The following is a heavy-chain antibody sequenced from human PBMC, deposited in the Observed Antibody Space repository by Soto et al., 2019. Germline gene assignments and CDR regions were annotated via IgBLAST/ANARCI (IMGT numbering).Heavy chain of an antibody. D-gene: IGHD6-13*01. Sequence: EVQLVESGGGLIQPGGSLRLSCATSGFTVSSSYMSWVRQAPGMGLEWVSVILTGGGTHYADSVKGRFTVSRDNSQNTVYLEVNSLRAEDTAVYYCAKDQYTNRDPVVSGMDVWGQGTTVTVSS. CDR3: AKDQYTNRDPVVSGMDV. CDR2: ILTGGGT. J-gene: IGHJ6*02. CDR1: GFTVSSSY. V-gene: IGHV3-66*03.